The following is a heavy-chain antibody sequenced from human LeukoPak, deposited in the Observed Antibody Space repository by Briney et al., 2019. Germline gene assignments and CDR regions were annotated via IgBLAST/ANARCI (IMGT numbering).Heavy chain of an antibody. CDR1: GYTFISDD. D-gene: IGHD5-12*01. CDR2: MNPNSGIT. CDR3: ATTLRNKPP. J-gene: IGHJ4*02. Sequence: ASVKVSCKASGYTFISDDINWVRQATGQGLEWVGYMNPNSGITGYAQKFQGRVTMTWNTAISTAYMELSSLTSEDTAVYYCATTLRNKPPWGQGTLVTVSS. V-gene: IGHV1-8*01.